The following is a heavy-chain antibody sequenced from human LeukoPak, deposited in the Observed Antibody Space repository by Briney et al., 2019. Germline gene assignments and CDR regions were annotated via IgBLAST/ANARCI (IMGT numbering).Heavy chain of an antibody. J-gene: IGHJ6*02. V-gene: IGHV1-69*04. CDR3: ARVFFVKVRGVPSPYYYGMDV. D-gene: IGHD3-10*01. Sequence: SVKVSCKASGGTFSSYAISWVRQAPGQGLEWMGRIIPILGIANYAQKFQGRVTITADKSTSTAYMELSSLRSEDTAVYYCARVFFVKVRGVPSPYYYGMDVWGQGTTVTVSS. CDR2: IIPILGIA. CDR1: GGTFSSYA.